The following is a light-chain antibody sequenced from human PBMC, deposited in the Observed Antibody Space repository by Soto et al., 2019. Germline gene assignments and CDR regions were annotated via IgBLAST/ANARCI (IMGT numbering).Light chain of an antibody. CDR1: QSVDNNY. CDR3: QPDGNSPYT. Sequence: EIVLTQSPGTLSLSPGESATLSCRASQSVDNNYVAWYQQKPGQAPTLLIHGASYRSAGIPDRFGGSGSVTDSTLTISRLQPEYFAVFHDQPDGNSPYTFGRGTKLEI. V-gene: IGKV3-20*01. J-gene: IGKJ2*01. CDR2: GAS.